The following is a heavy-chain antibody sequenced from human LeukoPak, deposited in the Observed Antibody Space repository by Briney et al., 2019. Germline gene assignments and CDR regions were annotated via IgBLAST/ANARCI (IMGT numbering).Heavy chain of an antibody. CDR2: INSDGSST. V-gene: IGHV3-74*01. D-gene: IGHD5-18*01. CDR1: GFTYSSYW. Sequence: PGGSLRLSCAASGFTYSSYWMHWVRQAPGKGLVWVSRINSDGSSTSYADSVKGRFTISRDNAKSTLYLQMNSLRAEDTAVYYCAREGYSYGYYYYYMDVWGKGTTVTVSS. J-gene: IGHJ6*03. CDR3: AREGYSYGYYYYYMDV.